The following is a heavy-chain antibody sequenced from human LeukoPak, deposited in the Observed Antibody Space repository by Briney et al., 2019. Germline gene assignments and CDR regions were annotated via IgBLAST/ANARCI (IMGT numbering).Heavy chain of an antibody. Sequence: GGSLRLSCAASGFTFSSYGMSWVRQAPGEGLEWVSAISDSGGSTYYTDSVKGRFTISRDNSKNTLYLQMNSLRAEDTAVYYCAELGITMIGGVWGKGTTVTISS. V-gene: IGHV3-23*01. CDR2: ISDSGGST. CDR1: GFTFSSYG. J-gene: IGHJ6*04. CDR3: AELGITMIGGV. D-gene: IGHD3-10*02.